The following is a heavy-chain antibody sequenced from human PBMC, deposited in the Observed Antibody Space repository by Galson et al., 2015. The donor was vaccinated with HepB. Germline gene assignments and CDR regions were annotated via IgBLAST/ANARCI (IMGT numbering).Heavy chain of an antibody. D-gene: IGHD6-19*01. Sequence: SLRLSCAASGFSFSTYGMHWVRQAPGKGPEWVALISFDGSEKHYADALKGRFTISRDNSNDTLYLQMNIMSAEDTAVYYCAKWVHQWLFERQNQSFDYWGQGTLVTFSS. J-gene: IGHJ4*02. CDR1: GFSFSTYG. CDR2: ISFDGSEK. CDR3: AKWVHQWLFERQNQSFDY. V-gene: IGHV3-30*18.